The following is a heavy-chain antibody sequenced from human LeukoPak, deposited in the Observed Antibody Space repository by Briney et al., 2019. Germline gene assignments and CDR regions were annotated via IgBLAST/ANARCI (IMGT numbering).Heavy chain of an antibody. V-gene: IGHV3-48*02. Sequence: GGSLRLSCAASGFTFSNYAINWVRQAPGKGLEWVSYSSDSGHTMYYADSVKGRFTISRDNAKNSLYLQMNSLRDEDTAVYYCARAAPYYYDSSGYSAFDSWGQGTMVTVSA. CDR3: ARAAPYYYDSSGYSAFDS. D-gene: IGHD3-22*01. CDR1: GFTFSNYA. CDR2: SSDSGHTM. J-gene: IGHJ3*02.